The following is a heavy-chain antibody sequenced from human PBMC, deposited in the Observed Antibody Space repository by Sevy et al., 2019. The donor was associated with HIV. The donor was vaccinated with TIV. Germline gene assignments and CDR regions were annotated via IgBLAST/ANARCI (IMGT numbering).Heavy chain of an antibody. CDR2: IKQDGSEK. CDR3: ARSLYYGSGSLNWFDP. Sequence: GGSLRLSCAASGFTFSSYWMSWVRQAPGKGLEWVANIKQDGSEKYYVDSVKGRFTISRDNAKNSLYLQMNSLRAEDTAVYYGARSLYYGSGSLNWFDPWGQGTLVTVSS. D-gene: IGHD3-10*01. J-gene: IGHJ5*02. CDR1: GFTFSSYW. V-gene: IGHV3-7*01.